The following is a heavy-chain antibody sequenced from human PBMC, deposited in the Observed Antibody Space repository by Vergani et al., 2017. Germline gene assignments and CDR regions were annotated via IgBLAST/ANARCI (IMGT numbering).Heavy chain of an antibody. CDR3: ARDAPYSSGWYGGHYFDY. Sequence: QVQLQESGPGLVKPPGTLSLTCAVSGGSISSSYYWSWIRQPPGKGLEWIGYIYYSGSTNYNPSLKSRVTISVDTSKNQFSLKLSSVTAADTAVYYCARDAPYSSGWYGGHYFDYWGQGTLVTVSS. CDR1: GGSISSSYY. J-gene: IGHJ4*02. V-gene: IGHV4-61*01. D-gene: IGHD6-19*01. CDR2: IYYSGST.